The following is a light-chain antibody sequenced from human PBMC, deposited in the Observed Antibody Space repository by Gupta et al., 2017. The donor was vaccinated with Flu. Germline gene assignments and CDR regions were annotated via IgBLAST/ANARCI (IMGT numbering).Light chain of an antibody. Sequence: DIQVTQSPSSLSASVGDRVTITCRASQSIGNYLNWYQQMPERAPKLLIYAAFTLQSGVPSRFSGSGSGTDFTLTISRLQPEDFGTYWCQQSALSPWTFGQGTTVEIK. CDR3: QQSALSPWT. CDR1: QSIGNY. V-gene: IGKV1-39*01. CDR2: AAF. J-gene: IGKJ1*01.